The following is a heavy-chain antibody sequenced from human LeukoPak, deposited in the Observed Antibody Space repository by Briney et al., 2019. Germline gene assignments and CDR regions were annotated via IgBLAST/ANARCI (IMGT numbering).Heavy chain of an antibody. Sequence: PSETLSLTCAVYGGSFSGYYWSWIRQPPGKGLEWIGEINHSGSTNYNPSLKSRVTISVDTSKNQFSLRLSSVTAADTAVYYCAREDHYYGSGSYSWFDPWAREPWSPSPQ. V-gene: IGHV4-34*01. CDR2: INHSGST. CDR1: GGSFSGYY. D-gene: IGHD3-10*01. J-gene: IGHJ5*02. CDR3: AREDHYYGSGSYSWFDP.